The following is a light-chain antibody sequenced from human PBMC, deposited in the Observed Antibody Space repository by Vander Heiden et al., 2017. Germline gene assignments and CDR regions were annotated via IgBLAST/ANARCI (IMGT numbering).Light chain of an antibody. CDR1: QDISNY. CDR3: QQYDNLPFT. V-gene: IGKV1-33*01. CDR2: DVS. Sequence: DIQMTQSPSSLSASVGDRVTITCQASQDISNYLNWYQQKPGKAPKVLNYDVSNLERRVPSRFSGSGSGTDFTFTISSLQPEDIATYYWQQYDNLPFTFGPGTTVDIK. J-gene: IGKJ3*01.